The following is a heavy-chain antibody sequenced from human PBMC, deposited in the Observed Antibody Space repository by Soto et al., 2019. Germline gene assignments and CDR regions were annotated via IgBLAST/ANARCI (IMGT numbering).Heavy chain of an antibody. D-gene: IGHD6-13*01. CDR1: GGSISSSSYY. V-gene: IGHV4-39*01. Sequence: SETLSLTCTVSGGSISSSSYYWGWIRQPPGKGLELIGSIYYSGSTYYNPSLKSRVTISVDTSKNQFSLKLSSVTAADTAVYYFVIRDPGLGRSWYPLYYFDYWGQGTLVTVSS. CDR3: VIRDPGLGRSWYPLYYFDY. J-gene: IGHJ4*02. CDR2: IYYSGST.